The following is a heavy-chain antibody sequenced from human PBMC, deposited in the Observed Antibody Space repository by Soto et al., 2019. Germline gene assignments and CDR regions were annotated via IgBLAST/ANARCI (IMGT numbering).Heavy chain of an antibody. D-gene: IGHD2-15*01. Sequence: SENLSLTCAVSGGSLCSYYWSWIRQPPGKGLEWIGYICYSGSTNYNPSLKSRVTISVVTSKNQFSLKLSSVTAADTAVYYRARQCHCSGGSCYSPWYDYLGPGALV. CDR2: ICYSGST. J-gene: IGHJ4*02. V-gene: IGHV4-59*08. CDR1: GGSLCSYY. CDR3: ARQCHCSGGSCYSPWYDY.